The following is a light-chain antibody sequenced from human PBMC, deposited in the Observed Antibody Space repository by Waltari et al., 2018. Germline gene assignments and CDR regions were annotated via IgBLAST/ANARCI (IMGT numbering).Light chain of an antibody. J-gene: IGKJ5*01. Sequence: DIQMTQSPSSVSASVGDRVTITCRASQGVSTRLAWYQQRPGKAPNLLIYAASNLQPGVPSRFSATGSGTEFTLTIGSLQPEDSATYFCQQGISFPLTFGHGTRLEIK. V-gene: IGKV1-12*01. CDR3: QQGISFPLT. CDR1: QGVSTR. CDR2: AAS.